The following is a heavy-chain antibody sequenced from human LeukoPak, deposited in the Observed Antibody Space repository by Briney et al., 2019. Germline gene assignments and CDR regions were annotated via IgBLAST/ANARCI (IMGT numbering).Heavy chain of an antibody. CDR1: GGSISSYY. Sequence: PSETLSLTCTVSGGSISSYYWSWIRQPPGKGLEWIGYIYYSGSTNYNPSLKSRVTISVDTSKNQFSLKLSSVTAADTAVYYCARHLAVAGHTHALDYWGQGTLVTVSS. J-gene: IGHJ4*02. D-gene: IGHD6-19*01. V-gene: IGHV4-59*08. CDR2: IYYSGST. CDR3: ARHLAVAGHTHALDY.